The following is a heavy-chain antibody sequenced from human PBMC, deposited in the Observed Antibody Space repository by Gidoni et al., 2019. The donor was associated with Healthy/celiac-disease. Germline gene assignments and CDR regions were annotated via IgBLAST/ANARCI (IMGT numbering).Heavy chain of an antibody. D-gene: IGHD2-2*01. J-gene: IGHJ4*02. Sequence: EVQLLESGGGLVKPGGSLRLSCAASGFTFSSYAMSWVRQAPGKGLGWVSAISGSGGSTYYADSVKGRFTISRDNSKNTLYLQMNSLRAEDTAVYYCAKDKYSTIVVPAATSFDYWGQGTLVTVSS. V-gene: IGHV3-23*01. CDR1: GFTFSSYA. CDR2: ISGSGGST. CDR3: AKDKYSTIVVPAATSFDY.